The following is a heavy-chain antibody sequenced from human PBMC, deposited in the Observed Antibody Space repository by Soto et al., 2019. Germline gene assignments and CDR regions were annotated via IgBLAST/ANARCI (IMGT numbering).Heavy chain of an antibody. CDR1: GYSFTSYW. D-gene: IGHD3-10*01. V-gene: IGHV5-51*01. Sequence: EVQLVQSGAEVKKPGESLKISCKGSGYSFTSYWIGWVRQMPGKGLEWMGIIYPGDSDTRYSPSFPGQVPISAGKSISTADLQWSSLKASDTAMYYCARHLRPMVRANWFDPWGQGTLVTVSS. J-gene: IGHJ5*02. CDR2: IYPGDSDT. CDR3: ARHLRPMVRANWFDP.